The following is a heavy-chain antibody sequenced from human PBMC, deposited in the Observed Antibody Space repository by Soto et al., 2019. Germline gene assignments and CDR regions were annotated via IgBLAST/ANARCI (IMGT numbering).Heavy chain of an antibody. V-gene: IGHV4-4*02. CDR2: IYHSGST. CDR1: GGSISSSNW. CDR3: ARGSRVVVPGRRRGMDV. D-gene: IGHD2-2*01. J-gene: IGHJ6*02. Sequence: PSETLSLTCAVSGGSISSSNWWRWVRQPPGKGLEWIGEIYHSGSTNYNPSLKSRVTISVDKSKNQFSLKLSSVTAADTAVYYCARGSRVVVPGRRRGMDVWGQGTTVTVSS.